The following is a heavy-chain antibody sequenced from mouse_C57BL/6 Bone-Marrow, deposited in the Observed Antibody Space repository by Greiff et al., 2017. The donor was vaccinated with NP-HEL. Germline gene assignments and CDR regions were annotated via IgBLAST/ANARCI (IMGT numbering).Heavy chain of an antibody. Sequence: DVMLVESGGGLVKPGGSLKLSCAASGFTFSSYAMSWVRQTPEKRLEWVATISDGGSYTYYPDNVKGRFTISRDNAKNNLYLQMSHLKSEDTAMYYCARNYYGSRGAMDYWGQGTSVTVSS. CDR3: ARNYYGSRGAMDY. J-gene: IGHJ4*01. D-gene: IGHD1-1*01. CDR2: ISDGGSYT. CDR1: GFTFSSYA. V-gene: IGHV5-4*03.